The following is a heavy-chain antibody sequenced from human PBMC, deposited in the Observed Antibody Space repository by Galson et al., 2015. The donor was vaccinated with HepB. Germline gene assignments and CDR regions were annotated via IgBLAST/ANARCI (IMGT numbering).Heavy chain of an antibody. J-gene: IGHJ4*02. CDR3: TRHFYDSSGYYAL. CDR2: IRSKANSYAT. V-gene: IGHV3-73*01. D-gene: IGHD3-22*01. Sequence: SGKGLEWVGRIRSKANSYATAYAASVKGRFTISRDDSKNTAYLQMNSLKTEDTAVYYCTRHFYDSSGYYALWGQGTLVTVSS.